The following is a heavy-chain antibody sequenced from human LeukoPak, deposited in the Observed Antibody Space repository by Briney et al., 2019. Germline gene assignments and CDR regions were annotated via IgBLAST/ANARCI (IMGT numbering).Heavy chain of an antibody. Sequence: SETLSLTCTVSGGSISSYYWSWIRQPPGKGLEWIGYIYYSGSTNYNPSLKSRVTISVDTSKNQFSLKLTSVTAADTAVYYCARSSEGRYYYDSSGYSYYYYYMDVWGKGTTVTISS. CDR3: ARSSEGRYYYDSSGYSYYYYYMDV. CDR1: GGSISSYY. CDR2: IYYSGST. J-gene: IGHJ6*03. D-gene: IGHD3-22*01. V-gene: IGHV4-59*01.